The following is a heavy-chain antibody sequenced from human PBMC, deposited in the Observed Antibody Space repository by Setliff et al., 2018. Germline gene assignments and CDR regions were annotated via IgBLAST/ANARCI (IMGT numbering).Heavy chain of an antibody. CDR1: GGTFTNYG. CDR3: VREGVDSRSSTDYRYYMDV. CDR2: TIPIFGTT. D-gene: IGHD3-22*01. Sequence: SVKVSCKASGGTFTNYGVSWVRQAPGQGLEWMGGTIPIFGTTNYAQKFQGRVTIITDESTSTAFMQLSSLRSEDTAVYYCVREGVDSRSSTDYRYYMDVWGKGTTVTVSS. V-gene: IGHV1-69*05. J-gene: IGHJ6*03.